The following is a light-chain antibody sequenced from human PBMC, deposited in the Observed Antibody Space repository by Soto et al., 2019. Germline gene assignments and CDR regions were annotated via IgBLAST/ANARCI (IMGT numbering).Light chain of an antibody. CDR3: QQPYT. Sequence: EIVLTQSPAPLYLSPGERATLSCRASQSVSSYLAWYQQKPGQAPRLLIYAASNRATGIPARFSGSGSGTDFTLTISSLEPENFAVYYCQQPYTFGQGTKLEIK. J-gene: IGKJ2*01. CDR2: AAS. CDR1: QSVSSY. V-gene: IGKV3-11*01.